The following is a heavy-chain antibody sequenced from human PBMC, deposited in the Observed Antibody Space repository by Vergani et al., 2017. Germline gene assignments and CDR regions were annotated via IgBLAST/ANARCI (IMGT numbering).Heavy chain of an antibody. CDR2: IDPSGGST. V-gene: IGHV1-46*01. CDR1: GYTFTGYY. J-gene: IGHJ4*02. Sequence: QVQLVQSGAEVKKPGASVKVSCKASGYTFTGYYMHWVRQAPGQGLEWMGVIDPSGGSTSYAQRFQGRVTMPRDTSTSTVYMELSSLRSEDTAVYYCARGYYGGNVFDYWGQGTLVTVSS. D-gene: IGHD4-23*01. CDR3: ARGYYGGNVFDY.